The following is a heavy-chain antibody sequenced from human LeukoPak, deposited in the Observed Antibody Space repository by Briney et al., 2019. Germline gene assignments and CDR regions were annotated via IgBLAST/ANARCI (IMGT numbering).Heavy chain of an antibody. J-gene: IGHJ5*02. CDR3: AKDHDHENQWFDP. D-gene: IGHD2/OR15-2a*01. Sequence: QPGGSLRLSCAASGFTFSSYVMSWGRQAPGKGLEWVSTINKNGGETYYADSVKGRFTISGDNSRNTLYLQMNSLRAEDTAVYYCAKDHDHENQWFDPWGQGTLVTVSS. CDR1: GFTFSSYV. CDR2: INKNGGET. V-gene: IGHV3-23*01.